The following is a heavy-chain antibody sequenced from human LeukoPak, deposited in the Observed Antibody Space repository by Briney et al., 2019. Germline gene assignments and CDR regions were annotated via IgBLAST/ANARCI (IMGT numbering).Heavy chain of an antibody. Sequence: QPGGSLRLSCAASGFTFSSNWMSWVRQAPGKGLEWVANIKEDGSEKYYVDSVKGRFTISRDNAENSLYLQMNSLRAEDTAVYYCARLREIPVFGVVTKSTSYFDYWGQGTLVTVSS. CDR3: ARLREIPVFGVVTKSTSYFDY. J-gene: IGHJ4*02. D-gene: IGHD3-3*01. CDR1: GFTFSSNW. CDR2: IKEDGSEK. V-gene: IGHV3-7*01.